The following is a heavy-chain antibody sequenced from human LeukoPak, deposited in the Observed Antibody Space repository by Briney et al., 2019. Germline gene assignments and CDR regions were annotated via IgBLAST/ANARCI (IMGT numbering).Heavy chain of an antibody. D-gene: IGHD1-26*01. CDR2: ISSSSSYI. J-gene: IGHJ3*02. V-gene: IGHV3-21*01. CDR1: GFTFSSFG. CDR3: ARDGGSLRGDAFDI. Sequence: PGRSLRLSCAASGFTFSSFGLHWVRQAPGKGLEWVSSISSSSSYIYYADSVKGRFTISRDNAENSLYLQMNSLRAEDTAVYYCARDGGSLRGDAFDIWGQGTMVTVSS.